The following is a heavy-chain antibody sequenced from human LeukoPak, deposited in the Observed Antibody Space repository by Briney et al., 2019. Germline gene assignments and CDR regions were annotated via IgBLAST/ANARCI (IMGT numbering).Heavy chain of an antibody. Sequence: SETLSLTCTVSGGSLSSYYWSWIRQPPGKGLEWIGYIYYSGSTNYNPSLKSRVTISVDTSKNQFSLKLSSVTAADTAVYYCARGDHYDILTGYTGYYFDYWGQGTLVTVSS. CDR2: IYYSGST. J-gene: IGHJ4*02. CDR3: ARGDHYDILTGYTGYYFDY. V-gene: IGHV4-59*01. D-gene: IGHD3-9*01. CDR1: GGSLSSYY.